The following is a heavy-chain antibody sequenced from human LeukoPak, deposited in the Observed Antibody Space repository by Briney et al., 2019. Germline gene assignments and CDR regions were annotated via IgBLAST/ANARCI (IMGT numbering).Heavy chain of an antibody. CDR1: GGTFSSYA. CDR2: IIPILGIA. D-gene: IGHD2-2*02. V-gene: IGHV1-69*04. CDR3: ARWGCSSTSCYTRGADY. J-gene: IGHJ4*02. Sequence: GSSVKVSCKASGGTFSSYAISWVRQAPGQGLEWMGRIIPILGIANYAQKFQGRVTITADKSTSTAYMELSSLRSEDTAVYYCARWGCSSTSCYTRGADYWGQGTLVTVSS.